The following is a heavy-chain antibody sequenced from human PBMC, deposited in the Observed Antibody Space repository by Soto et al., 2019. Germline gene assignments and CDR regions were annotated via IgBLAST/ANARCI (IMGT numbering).Heavy chain of an antibody. J-gene: IGHJ6*02. Sequence: QVQLVESGGGVVQPGRSLRLSCAASGFTFSSYGMHWVRQAPGKGLEWVAVISYDGRNKYYADSVKGRFTISRDNSKNTLYLQMNSLRAEDTAVYYCVKDWQQWVHYYGMDVWGQGTTVTVSS. CDR1: GFTFSSYG. D-gene: IGHD6-19*01. CDR2: ISYDGRNK. V-gene: IGHV3-30*18. CDR3: VKDWQQWVHYYGMDV.